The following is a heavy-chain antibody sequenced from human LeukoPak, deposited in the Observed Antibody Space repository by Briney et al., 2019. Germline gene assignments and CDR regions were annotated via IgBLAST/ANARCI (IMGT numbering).Heavy chain of an antibody. CDR2: IWYDGSNK. J-gene: IGHJ4*02. CDR1: GFTFSSYW. D-gene: IGHD4-17*01. V-gene: IGHV3-33*08. CDR3: AREGSGDYGDY. Sequence: PGGSLRLSCAASGFTFSSYWMHWVRQAPGKGLEWVAVIWYDGSNKYHADSVKGRFTISRDNSKNTLYLQMNSLRAEDTAVYYCAREGSGDYGDYWGQGTLVTVSS.